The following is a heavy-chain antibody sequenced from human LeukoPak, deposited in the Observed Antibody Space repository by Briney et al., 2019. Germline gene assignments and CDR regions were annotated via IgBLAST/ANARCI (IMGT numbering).Heavy chain of an antibody. V-gene: IGHV4-30-4*01. Sequence: SETLSLTCTVSGGSISSGDYYLSWIRQPPGKGLEWIGYIYYSGSTYYNPSLKSRVTISVDTSKNQFSLKLSSVTAADTAVYYCAVTPSYSSSWYVGYWGQGTLVTVSS. CDR3: AVTPSYSSSWYVGY. J-gene: IGHJ4*02. CDR2: IYYSGST. D-gene: IGHD6-13*01. CDR1: GGSISSGDYY.